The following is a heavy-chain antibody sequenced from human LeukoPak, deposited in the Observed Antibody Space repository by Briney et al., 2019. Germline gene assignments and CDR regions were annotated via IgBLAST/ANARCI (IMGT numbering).Heavy chain of an antibody. Sequence: SVKVSCKASGGTFSSYAISWVRQAPGQGLEWMGRIIPICGIANYAQKFQGRVTINADKSTSTAYMELSSLRSEDPAVYYCARVPIVVVPAATDNWFDPWGQGTLVTVSS. J-gene: IGHJ5*02. V-gene: IGHV1-69*04. D-gene: IGHD2-2*01. CDR3: ARVPIVVVPAATDNWFDP. CDR1: GGTFSSYA. CDR2: IIPICGIA.